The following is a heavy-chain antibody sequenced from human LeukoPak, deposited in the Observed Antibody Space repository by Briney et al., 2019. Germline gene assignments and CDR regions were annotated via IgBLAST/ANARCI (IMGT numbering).Heavy chain of an antibody. J-gene: IGHJ4*02. CDR3: ARDRHYYGSGSYYYFDY. CDR1: GYTFTSYG. Sequence: ASVKVSCKASGYTFTSYGISWVRQAPGQGLEWMGWISAYNGNTNYAQKLQGRVTMTTDTSTSTACMELRSLRSDDTAVYYCARDRHYYGSGSYYYFDYWGQGTLVTVSS. CDR2: ISAYNGNT. V-gene: IGHV1-18*01. D-gene: IGHD3-10*01.